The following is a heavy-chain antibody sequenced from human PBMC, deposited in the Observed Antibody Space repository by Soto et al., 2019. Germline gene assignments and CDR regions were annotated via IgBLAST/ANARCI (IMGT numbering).Heavy chain of an antibody. J-gene: IGHJ6*02. CDR1: GFTFSDYY. Sequence: QVQLVESGGGLVKPGGSLRLSCAASGFTFSDYYMSWIRQAPGKGLEWVSYISSSSSYTNYADSVKGRFTISRDNAKNSLELPMTSLRAGDTAVYYCFRSVEVVVITAESYYGMDVWGQGTTVTVSS. CDR3: FRSVEVVVITAESYYGMDV. CDR2: ISSSSSYT. V-gene: IGHV3-11*06. D-gene: IGHD3-22*01.